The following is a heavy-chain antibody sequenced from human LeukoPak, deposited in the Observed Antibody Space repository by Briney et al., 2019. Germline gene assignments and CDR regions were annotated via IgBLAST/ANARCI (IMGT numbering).Heavy chain of an antibody. J-gene: IGHJ6*02. CDR3: ARDHLKNYDILTGYRYGMDV. D-gene: IGHD3-9*01. Sequence: GGSLRLSCAASGFTFSSYSMNWVRQAPGKGLEWVSSISSSRSYIYYAVSVKGRFTISRDNAKNSLYLQMNSLRAEDTAVYYCARDHLKNYDILTGYRYGMDVWGQGTTVTVSS. CDR1: GFTFSSYS. V-gene: IGHV3-21*01. CDR2: ISSSRSYI.